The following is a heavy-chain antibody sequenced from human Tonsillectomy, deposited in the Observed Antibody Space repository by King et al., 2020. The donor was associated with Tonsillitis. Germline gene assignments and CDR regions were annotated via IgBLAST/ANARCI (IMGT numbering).Heavy chain of an antibody. D-gene: IGHD6-13*01. J-gene: IGHJ6*02. CDR1: GFTFSNAW. V-gene: IGHV3-15*01. CDR2: IKSKTDGGTT. Sequence: VQLVESGGGLVKPGGSLRLSCAASGFTFSNAWMSWVRQAPGKGLEWVGRIKSKTDGGTTDYAAPVKGRFTISRDDSKNTLYLQMNNLKTEDTAVYYCTTVGAAAGTASYYYYYGMDVWGQGTTVTVSS. CDR3: TTVGAAAGTASYYYYYGMDV.